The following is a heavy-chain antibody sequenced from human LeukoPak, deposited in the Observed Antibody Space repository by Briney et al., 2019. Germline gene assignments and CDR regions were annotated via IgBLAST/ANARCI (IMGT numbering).Heavy chain of an antibody. J-gene: IGHJ6*03. V-gene: IGHV5-51*01. D-gene: IGHD2-2*01. CDR3: ARPALYCSSTVCLPYTDV. CDR2: IYPGDSDT. Sequence: GESLKISCKASGYTFTGDWIGWVRQMPGKGLEWMGIIYPGDSDTKYNAPFQGQVTISADKSISTAYLQWGSLKASDTATYYCARPALYCSSTVCLPYTDVWGKGTTVTVSS. CDR1: GYTFTGDW.